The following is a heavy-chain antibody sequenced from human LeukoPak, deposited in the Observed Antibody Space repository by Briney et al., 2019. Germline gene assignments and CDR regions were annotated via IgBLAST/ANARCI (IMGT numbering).Heavy chain of an antibody. CDR3: AKDVSHSSGCPGGY. D-gene: IGHD6-19*01. J-gene: IGHJ4*02. V-gene: IGHV3-30*18. CDR2: ISYDGSNK. CDR1: GFTFSSYG. Sequence: GGSLRLSCAVSGFTFSSYGMHWVRQASGKGLEWVAVISYDGSNKYYADSVKGRFTISRDNSKNTLYLQMNSLRAEDTAVYYCAKDVSHSSGCPGGYWGQGTLVTVSS.